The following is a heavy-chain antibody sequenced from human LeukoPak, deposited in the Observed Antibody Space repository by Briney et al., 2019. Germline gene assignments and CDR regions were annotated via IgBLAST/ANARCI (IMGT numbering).Heavy chain of an antibody. CDR2: ISSSSYI. D-gene: IGHD6-13*01. CDR1: GFTFSSYS. Sequence: PGGSLRLSCAASGFTFSSYSMNWVRQAPGKGLEWVSSISSSSYIYYGDSVKGRFTISRDNAKNSLYLQMNSLRAEGTAVYYCARDDSSSWYVGNYYFDYWGQGTLVTVSS. J-gene: IGHJ4*02. CDR3: ARDDSSSWYVGNYYFDY. V-gene: IGHV3-21*01.